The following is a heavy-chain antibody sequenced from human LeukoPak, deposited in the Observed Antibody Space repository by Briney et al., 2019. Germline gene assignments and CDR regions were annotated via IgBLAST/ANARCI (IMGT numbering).Heavy chain of an antibody. V-gene: IGHV4-59*01. CDR1: GGSISSYY. J-gene: IGHJ4*02. CDR3: ARGLMMAVAGRGEFHY. D-gene: IGHD6-13*01. CDR2: TYYSGST. Sequence: SETLSLTCIVSGGSISSYYWSWIRQLPGKGLEWIGYTYYSGSTNYNPSLKSRVTISVDTSKNQFSLKLSSVTAADTAVYYCARGLMMAVAGRGEFHYWGQGTLVTVSS.